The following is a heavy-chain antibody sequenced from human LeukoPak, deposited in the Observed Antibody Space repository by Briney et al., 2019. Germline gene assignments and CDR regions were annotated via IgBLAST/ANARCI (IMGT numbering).Heavy chain of an antibody. J-gene: IGHJ4*02. CDR2: IYPGDSDT. CDR1: GYSFTASW. CDR3: ARQHNSEGIDY. D-gene: IGHD6-19*01. V-gene: IGHV5-51*01. Sequence: PGESLKISCKGSGYSFTASWIGWVRQMSGKGLEWMGIIYPGDSDTRYSPSFQGQVSISADKSISTAYLQWSSLKASDTAMYYCARQHNSEGIDYWGQGTLVTVSS.